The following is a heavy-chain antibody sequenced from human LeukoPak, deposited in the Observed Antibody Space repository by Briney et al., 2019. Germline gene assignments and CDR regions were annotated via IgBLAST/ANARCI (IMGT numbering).Heavy chain of an antibody. Sequence: GGSLRLSCTTSGFTFSDYWMRWVRQAPGKGLEWVANIKQDGSDKYLLDSVKGRFTVSRDNAKNSLYLQMNRLRVEDTAVYYCARATGGTGTNGGYYFDYWGQGTLVTVAS. CDR3: ARATGGTGTNGGYYFDY. D-gene: IGHD2-8*01. J-gene: IGHJ4*02. CDR2: IKQDGSDK. CDR1: GFTFSDYW. V-gene: IGHV3-7*01.